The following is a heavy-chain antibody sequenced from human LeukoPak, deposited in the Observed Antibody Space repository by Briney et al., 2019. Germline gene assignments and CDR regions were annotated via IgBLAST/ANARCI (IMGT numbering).Heavy chain of an antibody. CDR2: LYPGDSDI. V-gene: IGHV5-51*01. D-gene: IGHD3-16*01. CDR3: ARRSSAGGYYFDY. CDR1: GYSFSSYW. Sequence: TRGESLKISCKGSGYSFSSYWIGWVRQMPGKGPEWMVILYPGDSDIKHSPSFEGQVTISPDKPHSTAYLQWSSLKASDTAMYYCARRSSAGGYYFDYWGEGALGTVSS. J-gene: IGHJ4*02.